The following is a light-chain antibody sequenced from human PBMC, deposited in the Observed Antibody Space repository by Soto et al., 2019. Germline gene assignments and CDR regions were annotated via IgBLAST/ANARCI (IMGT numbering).Light chain of an antibody. Sequence: EIVLTQSPGTLSLSPGERATLACRASQSVRNRYLAWYQQKPGQAPRLLIYGASTRATGIPDRFSGSGSGTDFTLTISRREAEDVAVYYCQQYGSSPRFTFGPGTKVDIK. CDR3: QQYGSSPRFT. CDR2: GAS. CDR1: QSVRNRY. V-gene: IGKV3-20*01. J-gene: IGKJ3*01.